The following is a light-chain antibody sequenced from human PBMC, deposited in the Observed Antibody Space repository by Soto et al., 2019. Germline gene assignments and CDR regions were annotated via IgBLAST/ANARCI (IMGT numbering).Light chain of an antibody. CDR2: AAS. CDR1: QGINIY. J-gene: IGKJ3*01. Sequence: DIQMTQSPSSLSASVGDTVTIDCRTSQGINIYLNWYRQKPGRAPELLIYAASNLHTGVPSRFIGVGSGTEFTLTIDNVQPEDFATYYCQQTYTNFCAFGPGTKVDIQ. CDR3: QQTYTNFCA. V-gene: IGKV1-39*01.